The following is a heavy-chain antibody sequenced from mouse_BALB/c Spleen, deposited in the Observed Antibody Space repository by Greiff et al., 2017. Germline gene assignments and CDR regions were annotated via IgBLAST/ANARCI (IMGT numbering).Heavy chain of an antibody. CDR1: GYTFTSYW. Sequence: EVKLMESGTVLARPGASVKMSCKASGYTFTSYWMRWVKQRPGQGLEWIGAIYPGNGDTNYNQKFKGKAKLTADTSTSTAYMELNSLTTEDTAVYYCARGDDGSSRFAYWGQGTLVTVSA. CDR3: ARGDDGSSRFAY. CDR2: IYPGNGDT. V-gene: IGHV1-5*01. D-gene: IGHD1-1*01. J-gene: IGHJ3*01.